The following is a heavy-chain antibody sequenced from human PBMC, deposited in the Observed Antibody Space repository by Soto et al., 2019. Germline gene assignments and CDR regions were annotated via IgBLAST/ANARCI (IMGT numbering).Heavy chain of an antibody. CDR1: GFGLSNYY. CDR2: ISSSGSHT. J-gene: IGHJ4*02. D-gene: IGHD3-22*01. Sequence: ESGGGLVKPGESLRLSCVASGFGLSNYYMTWIRQAPGEGLEWVSSISSSGSHTFYTDSVKGRFTISRDNAKNSLYLQMNYLRADDTAVYYCAGTFDSLDYWGQGVLVTVSS. V-gene: IGHV3-21*01. CDR3: AGTFDSLDY.